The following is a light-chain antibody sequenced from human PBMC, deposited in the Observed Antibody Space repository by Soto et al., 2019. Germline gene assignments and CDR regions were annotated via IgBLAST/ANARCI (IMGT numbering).Light chain of an antibody. CDR2: GTS. CDR1: QSVSSN. V-gene: IGKV3-15*01. CDR3: QQYYKWPLT. Sequence: ILMTQAPATLSVSPGERATLSCRASQSVSSNLAWYQQKPGQAPRLLIYGTSTRATGIPARFSGSGPGTESTLTINTLQSEDIAVYYCQQYYKWPLTFGGGHNVEIK. J-gene: IGKJ4*01.